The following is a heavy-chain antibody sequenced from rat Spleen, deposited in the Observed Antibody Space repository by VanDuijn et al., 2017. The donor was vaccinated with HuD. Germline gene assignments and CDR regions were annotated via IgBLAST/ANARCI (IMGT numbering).Heavy chain of an antibody. V-gene: IGHV2-15*01. CDR3: ARWRLRGRYFDY. CDR2: IWSGGST. Sequence: QVQLKESGPGLVQPSQTLSLTCTVSGFSLTSYHVHWVRQPPGKGLEWIGAIWSGGSTDYNSALKSRLSISRDTSKSQVLLKMNRLQTEDTAMYFCARWRLRGRYFDYWGQGVMVTVSS. D-gene: IGHD1-11*01. CDR1: GFSLTSYH. J-gene: IGHJ2*01.